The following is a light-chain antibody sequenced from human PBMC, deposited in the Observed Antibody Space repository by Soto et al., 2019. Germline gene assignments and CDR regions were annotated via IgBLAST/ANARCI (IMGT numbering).Light chain of an antibody. J-gene: IGLJ1*01. CDR1: SSDVGAYDY. Sequence: QSLLTQPASVSCSPGQSITISCTGTSSDVGAYDYVSLYQHHPGKAPKLMIHEVSDRPSGISNRFSGSKSGNTASLTISGLQAEDEADYYCSSYTSATTYVFGTGTKVTVL. V-gene: IGLV2-14*01. CDR2: EVS. CDR3: SSYTSATTYV.